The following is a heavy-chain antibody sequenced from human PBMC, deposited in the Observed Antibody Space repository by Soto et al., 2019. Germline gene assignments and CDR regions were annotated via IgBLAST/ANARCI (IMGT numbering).Heavy chain of an antibody. CDR1: GYNFGAYW. J-gene: IGHJ4*02. CDR3: ARRSDFDISGYSDFDY. CDR2: IYPGDSDT. V-gene: IGHV5-51*01. D-gene: IGHD3-22*01. Sequence: EVHLVQSGAEVKKPGESLRISCKASGYNFGAYWVGWVRQMPGKGLEWMGTIYPGDSDTRYSPSFQGHVAISADKAINTADVQWSSLKASDTAMYYCARRSDFDISGYSDFDYWGQGTLVTVSS.